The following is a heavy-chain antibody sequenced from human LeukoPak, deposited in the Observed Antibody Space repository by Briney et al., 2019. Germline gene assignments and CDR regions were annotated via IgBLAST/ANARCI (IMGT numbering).Heavy chain of an antibody. CDR2: ISGST. D-gene: IGHD2-2*01. V-gene: IGHV3-23*01. CDR1: GFTFSSYA. Sequence: GGSLRLPCAASGFTFSSYAMSWVRQAPGKGLEWVSAISGSTYYADSVKGRFTISRDNSKNTLYLQMNSLRAEDTAVYYCAKAAASYCSSTSCYGHYYYGMDVWGQGTTVTVSS. J-gene: IGHJ6*02. CDR3: AKAAASYCSSTSCYGHYYYGMDV.